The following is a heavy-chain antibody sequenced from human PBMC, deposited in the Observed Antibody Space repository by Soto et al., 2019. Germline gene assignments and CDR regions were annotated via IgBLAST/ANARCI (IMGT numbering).Heavy chain of an antibody. Sequence: QVQLQESGPGLVKPSGTLSLTCAVSGGSISSSNWWSWVRQPPGKGLEWIGEIYHSGSTNYNPSLQRRVPISVDKSKNPCSLQLSSVTAADTALYYCARDPPLPAAMVDWGQGTLVTVSS. CDR3: ARDPPLPAAMVD. V-gene: IGHV4-4*02. CDR2: IYHSGST. D-gene: IGHD2-2*01. J-gene: IGHJ4*02. CDR1: GGSISSSNW.